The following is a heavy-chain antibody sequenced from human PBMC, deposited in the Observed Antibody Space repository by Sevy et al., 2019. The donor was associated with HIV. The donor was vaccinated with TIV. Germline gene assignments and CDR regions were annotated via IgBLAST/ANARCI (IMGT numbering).Heavy chain of an antibody. Sequence: GGSLRLSCAASGFTFSSYAMPWVRQAPGKGLEWVAVISYDGSNKYYADSVKGRFTISRDNSKNTLYLQMNSLRAEDTAVYYCASPPHVDKAKHDDWGQGTLVTVSS. V-gene: IGHV3-30-3*01. CDR1: GFTFSSYA. CDR3: ASPPHVDKAKHDD. J-gene: IGHJ4*02. CDR2: ISYDGSNK. D-gene: IGHD5-18*01.